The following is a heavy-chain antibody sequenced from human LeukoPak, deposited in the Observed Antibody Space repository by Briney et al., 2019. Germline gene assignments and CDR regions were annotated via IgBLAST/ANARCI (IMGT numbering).Heavy chain of an antibody. CDR3: AFNSSGYKYCFDY. CDR2: ISSSGGST. CDR1: GFTFTSYA. J-gene: IGHJ4*02. D-gene: IGHD3-22*01. V-gene: IGHV3-23*01. Sequence: GGSLRLSCVASGFTFTSYAMIWVRQAPGKGLEWVSAISSSGGSTYYADSVKGRFTISRDNSKNTLYLQMHSLRAEDTAVYYCAFNSSGYKYCFDYWGRGTLVTVSS.